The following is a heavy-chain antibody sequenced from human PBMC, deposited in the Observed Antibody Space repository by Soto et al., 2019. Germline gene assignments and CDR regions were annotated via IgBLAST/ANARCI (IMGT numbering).Heavy chain of an antibody. CDR1: GGSISSSSYY. Sequence: SETLSLTCTVSGGSISSSSYYWGWISQPPGKGLEWIGSIYYSGSTYYNPSLKSRVTISVDTSKNQFSLKLSPVTAADTAVYYCARHFRGVAYGMDVWGQGTTVTVSS. CDR2: IYYSGST. J-gene: IGHJ6*02. CDR3: ARHFRGVAYGMDV. D-gene: IGHD2-15*01. V-gene: IGHV4-39*01.